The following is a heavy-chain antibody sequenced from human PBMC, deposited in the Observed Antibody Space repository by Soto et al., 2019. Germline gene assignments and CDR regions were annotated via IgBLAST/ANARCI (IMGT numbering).Heavy chain of an antibody. CDR3: AREITYYYDSSGYYPALRNWFDP. CDR1: GGSISSSNW. Sequence: PSETLSLTCAVSGGSISSSNWWSWVRQPPGKGLEWIGEIYHSGSTNYNPSLKSRVTISVDKSKNQFSLKLSSVTAADTAVYYCAREITYYYDSSGYYPALRNWFDPWGQGTLVTVSS. D-gene: IGHD3-22*01. CDR2: IYHSGST. J-gene: IGHJ5*02. V-gene: IGHV4-4*02.